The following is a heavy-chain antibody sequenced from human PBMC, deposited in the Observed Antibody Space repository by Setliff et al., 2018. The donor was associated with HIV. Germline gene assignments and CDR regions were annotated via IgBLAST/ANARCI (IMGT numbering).Heavy chain of an antibody. CDR1: GGSIRSGSYY. J-gene: IGHJ2*01. D-gene: IGHD1-26*01. V-gene: IGHV4-61*09. CDR2: IYSTGSP. Sequence: SETLPLPCSVSGGSIRSGSYYWSWIRHHAGKGLEWIGHIYSTGSPRDNPSLESRLTILVDTARNQFSLNLTSVTAADTTVYYCARAAYSGTYVWWPATDLWGRVTLVTVSS. CDR3: ARAAYSGTYVWWPATDL.